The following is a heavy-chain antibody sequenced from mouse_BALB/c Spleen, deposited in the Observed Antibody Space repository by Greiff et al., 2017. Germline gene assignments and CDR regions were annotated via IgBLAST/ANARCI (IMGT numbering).Heavy chain of an antibody. Sequence: QVQLQQSGAELVRPGASVTLSCKASGYTFTDYEMHWVKQTPVHGLEWIGAIDPETGGTAYNQKFKGKATLTADKSSSTAYMELRSLTSEDSAVYYCTREVDGSSSAYWGQGTLVTVSA. CDR2: IDPETGGT. CDR3: TREVDGSSSAY. D-gene: IGHD1-1*01. V-gene: IGHV1-15*01. CDR1: GYTFTDYE. J-gene: IGHJ3*01.